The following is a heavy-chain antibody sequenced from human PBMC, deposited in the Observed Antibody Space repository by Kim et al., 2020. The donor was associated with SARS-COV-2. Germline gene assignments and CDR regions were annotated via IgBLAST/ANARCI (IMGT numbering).Heavy chain of an antibody. D-gene: IGHD6-13*01. Sequence: SETLSLTCTVSGGSISSYYWSWIRQPAGKGLEWIGRIYTSGSTNYNPSLKSRVTMSVDTPKNQFSLKLSSVTAADTAVYYCARDHYSSSWYRGYYGMDVWGQGTTVTVSS. CDR3: ARDHYSSSWYRGYYGMDV. V-gene: IGHV4-4*07. J-gene: IGHJ6*02. CDR2: IYTSGST. CDR1: GGSISSYY.